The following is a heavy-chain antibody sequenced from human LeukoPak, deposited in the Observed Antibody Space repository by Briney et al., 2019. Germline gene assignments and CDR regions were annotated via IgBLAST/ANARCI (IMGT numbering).Heavy chain of an antibody. CDR2: IYYSGIT. J-gene: IGHJ4*02. Sequence: SETLSLTCTVSGDSISGSTYYWGWIRQPPGKGLEWFVSIYYSGITYYNSSLKRRATISVDTSKNQFSLKLSSVTAADTAVYYCASRAGGGGFWSGPWDYWGQGTLVTVSS. V-gene: IGHV4-39*01. CDR3: ASRAGGGGFWSGPWDY. CDR1: GDSISGSTYY. D-gene: IGHD3-3*01.